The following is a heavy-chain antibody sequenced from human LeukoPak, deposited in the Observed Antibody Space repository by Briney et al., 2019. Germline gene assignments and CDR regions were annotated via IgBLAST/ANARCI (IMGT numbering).Heavy chain of an antibody. CDR2: IIPIFGTA. CDR3: ARGSNYYDSSGYYYY. D-gene: IGHD3-22*01. CDR1: GYTLTSHY. V-gene: IGHV1-69*13. J-gene: IGHJ4*02. Sequence: GASVKVSCKTSGYTLTSHYMHWVRQAPGQGLEWMGGIIPIFGTANYAQKFQGRVTITADESTSTAYMELSSLRSEDTAVYYCARGSNYYDSSGYYYYWGQGTLVTVSS.